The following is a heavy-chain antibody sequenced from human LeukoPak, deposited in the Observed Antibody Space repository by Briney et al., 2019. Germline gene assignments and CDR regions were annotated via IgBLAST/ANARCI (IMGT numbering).Heavy chain of an antibody. D-gene: IGHD5-12*01. CDR3: ARQGYSAYEILDY. J-gene: IGHJ4*02. Sequence: SETLSLTCTVSGGSISSYYWSWIRQPPGKGLEWIGHIYYSGSTNYNPSLKSRVTISIDTSKNQFSLNLSSVTAADTAVYYCARQGYSAYEILDYWGQGTLVTVSS. V-gene: IGHV4-59*08. CDR1: GGSISSYY. CDR2: IYYSGST.